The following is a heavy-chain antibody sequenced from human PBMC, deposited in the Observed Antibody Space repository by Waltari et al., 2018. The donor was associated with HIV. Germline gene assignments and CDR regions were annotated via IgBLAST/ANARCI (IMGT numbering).Heavy chain of an antibody. Sequence: EVQLVESGGGLVQSGGSLRLSCAASGFNFSSFWMSWVRQAPGKGLDGVASIKQNENEKYYVESVKGRLTISRDNSKNLLHLQRNSLRVEDTAIYYCARDVVRPPRGWLDLWGQGTLVTVSS. D-gene: IGHD1-1*01. CDR3: ARDVVRPPRGWLDL. CDR1: GFNFSSFW. J-gene: IGHJ5*02. CDR2: IKQNENEK. V-gene: IGHV3-7*01.